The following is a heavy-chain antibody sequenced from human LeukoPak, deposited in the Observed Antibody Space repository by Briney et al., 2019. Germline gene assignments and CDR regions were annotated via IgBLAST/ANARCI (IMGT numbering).Heavy chain of an antibody. CDR3: ARLPRYGGYDHFDY. V-gene: IGHV4-59*12. Sequence: PSETLSLTCTVSGDSIDSYYWSWIRQPPGKGLEWIGYIYYRGTTSYNPFLKSRVTISVDTSKDQFSLKLNSVTAADTAVYYCARLPRYGGYDHFDYWGQGILVIVSS. CDR2: IYYRGTT. D-gene: IGHD5-12*01. J-gene: IGHJ4*02. CDR1: GDSIDSYY.